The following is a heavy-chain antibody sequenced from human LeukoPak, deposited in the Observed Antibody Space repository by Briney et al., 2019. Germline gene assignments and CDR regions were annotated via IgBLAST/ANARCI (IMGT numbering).Heavy chain of an antibody. D-gene: IGHD2-15*01. Sequence: GGSLTLSCAISGFTSTTVWMTWVRQAPGKGLEWVADIRQDGSDKYYVDSVKGRFIISRDNAKNSLYLQMNSLRAEDTAVYYCARLRTPYYYGMDVWGQGTTVTVSS. V-gene: IGHV3-7*03. CDR3: ARLRTPYYYGMDV. CDR1: GFTSTTVW. J-gene: IGHJ6*02. CDR2: IRQDGSDK.